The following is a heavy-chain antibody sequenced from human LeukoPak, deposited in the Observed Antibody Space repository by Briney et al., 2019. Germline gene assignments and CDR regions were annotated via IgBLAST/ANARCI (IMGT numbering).Heavy chain of an antibody. D-gene: IGHD4-23*01. Sequence: GGSLRPSCAASGFTFSSYSMNWVRQAPGKGLEWVSSISSSSSYIYYADSVKGRFTISRDNAKNSLYLQMNSLRAEDTAVYYCARDEGSRDYGGNPNAFDIWGQGTMVTVSS. CDR2: ISSSSSYI. CDR1: GFTFSSYS. J-gene: IGHJ3*02. CDR3: ARDEGSRDYGGNPNAFDI. V-gene: IGHV3-21*01.